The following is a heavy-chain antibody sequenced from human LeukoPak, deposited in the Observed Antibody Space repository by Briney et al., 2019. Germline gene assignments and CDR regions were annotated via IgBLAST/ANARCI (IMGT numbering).Heavy chain of an antibody. CDR1: GYTFTDYY. Sequence: ASVKISCKVSGYTFTDYYMHWVQHAPGKGLEWMGLVDPEDGETIYAEKFQGRVTITADTSTDTAYMELSSLRSEDTAVYYCATVREQLDSSLGYWGQGTLVTVSS. V-gene: IGHV1-69-2*01. CDR2: VDPEDGET. CDR3: ATVREQLDSSLGY. J-gene: IGHJ4*02. D-gene: IGHD6-6*01.